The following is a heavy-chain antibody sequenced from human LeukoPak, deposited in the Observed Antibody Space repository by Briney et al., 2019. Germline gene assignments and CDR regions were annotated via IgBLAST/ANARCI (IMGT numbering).Heavy chain of an antibody. CDR1: GGTFSSYA. V-gene: IGHV7-4-1*02. CDR2: INTNTGNP. Sequence: GASVKVSCKASGGTFSSYAISWVRQAPGQGLEWMGWINTNTGNPTYAQGFTGRFVFSLDTSVSTAYLQISSLKAEDTAVYYCARDLGPIISYYYGMDVWGQGTTVTVSS. D-gene: IGHD3-10*01. J-gene: IGHJ6*02. CDR3: ARDLGPIISYYYGMDV.